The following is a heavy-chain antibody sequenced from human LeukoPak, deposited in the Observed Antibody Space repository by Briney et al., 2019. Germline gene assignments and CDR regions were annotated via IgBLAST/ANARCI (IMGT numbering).Heavy chain of an antibody. V-gene: IGHV3-48*04. CDR2: ISSSTSTI. CDR3: AREAGGSSSFFYYYGMDV. D-gene: IGHD6-13*01. Sequence: GGSLRLSCAASEFTFSSYSMNWVRQAPGKGLEWVSYISSSTSTIYYADSVKGRFTISRDNAKNSLYLQMNSLRAEDTAVYYCAREAGGSSSFFYYYGMDVWGQGTTVTVSS. J-gene: IGHJ6*02. CDR1: EFTFSSYS.